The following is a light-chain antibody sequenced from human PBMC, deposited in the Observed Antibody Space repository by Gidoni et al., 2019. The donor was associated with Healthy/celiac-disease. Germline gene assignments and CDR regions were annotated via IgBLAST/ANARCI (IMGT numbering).Light chain of an antibody. CDR2: DAS. CDR3: QQYNSYSLYT. CDR1: QSTSSS. V-gene: IGKV1-5*01. Sequence: DTQMTQSPPTLSASVGDTVSITLRARQSTSSSLAWYQQKPGKAPKLLIYDASSLESGVPSRFSGSGSGAEFTLTISSLQPDDFTTYYCQQYNSYSLYTFGQGTKLEIK. J-gene: IGKJ2*01.